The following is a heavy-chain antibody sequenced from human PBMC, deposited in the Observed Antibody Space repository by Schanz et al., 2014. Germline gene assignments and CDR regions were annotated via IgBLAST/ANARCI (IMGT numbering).Heavy chain of an antibody. D-gene: IGHD4-17*01. CDR1: GYSISRSNW. CDR2: IYYSGNT. J-gene: IGHJ4*02. Sequence: QVQLQESGPGLVKPSDTLSLTCAVSGYSISRSNWWGWIRQPPGKGLEFIGYIYYSGNTYYNPSLKSRVTMSLYTSKNQFSLKLPSVTAVDTAVYYCAGMATVTYFDFWGQGALVTVSS. CDR3: AGMATVTYFDF. V-gene: IGHV4-28*01.